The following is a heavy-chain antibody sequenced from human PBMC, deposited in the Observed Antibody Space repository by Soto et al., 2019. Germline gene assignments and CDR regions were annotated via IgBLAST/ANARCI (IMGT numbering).Heavy chain of an antibody. J-gene: IGHJ4*02. V-gene: IGHV4-30-4*01. CDR3: VRGGNPYHYATSGPGTFDK. CDR1: GDSVSSGDSY. Sequence: QVQLQESGPGLVNPSQTLSLTCSVSGDSVSSGDSYWSWIRQPPGKALEWIGYTSFSGYTSYSPSLKSRVTISVDMSKSQFSLRLTSVTAEETAVYYCVRGGNPYHYATSGPGTFDKWGQGTLVSVSS. CDR2: TSFSGYT. D-gene: IGHD1-26*01.